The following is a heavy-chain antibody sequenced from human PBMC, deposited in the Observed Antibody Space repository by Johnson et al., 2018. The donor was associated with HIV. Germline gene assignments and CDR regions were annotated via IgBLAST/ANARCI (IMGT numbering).Heavy chain of an antibody. D-gene: IGHD3-22*01. J-gene: IGHJ3*01. Sequence: VQLVESGGGVVQPGRSLRLSCEASGFSFSSYALSWVRQAPGKGLEWVSSITGTGGNTYYADSVNGRFTVSRDKSKSTLYLQMHSLSAEDTALYYCARPSVIPHGGGYDVWGRGTMVVVST. CDR2: ITGTGGNT. CDR1: GFSFSSYA. V-gene: IGHV3-23*04. CDR3: ARPSVIPHGGGYDV.